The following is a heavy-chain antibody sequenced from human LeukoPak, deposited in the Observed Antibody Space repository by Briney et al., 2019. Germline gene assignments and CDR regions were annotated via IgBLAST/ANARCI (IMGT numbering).Heavy chain of an antibody. J-gene: IGHJ4*02. CDR1: GYTFTSYY. V-gene: IGHV1-46*01. Sequence: ASVKVSCKASGYTFTSYYMHWVRQAPGQGLEWMGIINPSGGSTSYAQKFQGRVTMTRDTSTSTVYMELSSLRSVDTAVYYCASTRYDSSGYYSFDYWGQGTLVTVSS. CDR3: ASTRYDSSGYYSFDY. CDR2: INPSGGST. D-gene: IGHD3-22*01.